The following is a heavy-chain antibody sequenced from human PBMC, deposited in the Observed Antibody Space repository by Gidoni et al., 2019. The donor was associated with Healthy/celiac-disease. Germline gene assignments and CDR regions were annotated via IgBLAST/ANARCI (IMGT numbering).Heavy chain of an antibody. Sequence: EVQLVESGVGLVQPGGSLTLSCAAPGFPFSSSWMHWVRQAPGKGLVCVSRINSDGSSTSYADSVKGRFTISRDNAKNTLYLQMNSLRAEDTAVYYCARVTDFSYWYFDLWGRGTLVTVSS. CDR1: GFPFSSSW. CDR3: ARVTDFSYWYFDL. J-gene: IGHJ2*01. D-gene: IGHD1-20*01. CDR2: INSDGSST. V-gene: IGHV3-74*01.